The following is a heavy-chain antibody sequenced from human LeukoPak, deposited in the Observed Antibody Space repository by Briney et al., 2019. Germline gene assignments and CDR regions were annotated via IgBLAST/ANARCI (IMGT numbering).Heavy chain of an antibody. CDR2: IHHSGST. J-gene: IGHJ5*02. CDR3: ARARTPGGGWFDP. D-gene: IGHD1-14*01. V-gene: IGHV4-34*01. Sequence: SETLSLTCGVYDGSFSVSDYYWSWIRQPPGKGLEWIGEIHHSGSTDYTPSLKSRVTISIDTSKDQFSLRLTSVTVADTAVYYCARARTPGGGWFDPWGQGTLVTVS. CDR1: DGSFSVSDYY.